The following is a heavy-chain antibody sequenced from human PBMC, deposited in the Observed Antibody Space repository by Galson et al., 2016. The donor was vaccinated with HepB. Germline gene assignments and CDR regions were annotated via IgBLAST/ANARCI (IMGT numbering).Heavy chain of an antibody. CDR1: GYRFHTYG. V-gene: IGHV1-18*04. J-gene: IGHJ4*02. Sequence: SVKVSCKASGYRFHTYGISWVRQAPGQGLEWLGWISANSGNTNYAQKFQDRVTMTRDTSASTVYMDLRSLSSDDTAVYYCARDVQFRFDFWGQGTLVTVSS. CDR2: ISANSGNT. CDR3: ARDVQFRFDF. D-gene: IGHD5-24*01.